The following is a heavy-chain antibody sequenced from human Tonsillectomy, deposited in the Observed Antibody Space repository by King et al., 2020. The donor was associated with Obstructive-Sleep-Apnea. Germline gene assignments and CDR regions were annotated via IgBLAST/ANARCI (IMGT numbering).Heavy chain of an antibody. J-gene: IGHJ4*02. D-gene: IGHD6-13*01. CDR3: AKATAAAGTFADY. CDR1: GFSFSSYG. CDR2: IRYDGSNK. V-gene: IGHV3-30*02. Sequence: QVQLVESGGGVVQPGGSLRLSCAASGFSFSSYGMHWVRQAPGKGLEWVAFIRYDGSNKYYADSVKGRFTISRDTSKQTLYLQMNSLRAEDTAVFYCAKATAAAGTFADYWGQGTLVTVSS.